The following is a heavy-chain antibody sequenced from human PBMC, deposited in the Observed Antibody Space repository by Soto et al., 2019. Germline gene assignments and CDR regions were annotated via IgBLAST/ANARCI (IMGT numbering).Heavy chain of an antibody. CDR1: CYTFTSYG. D-gene: IGHD3-16*01. Sequence: QVQLVQSGGEVRKPGASVTVSCKASCYTFTSYGISWVRQAPGQVLEWMGWISGYNGKTNYAQKVQDRVTMTTDTSTSTVYLELRSLRFDNTAVYYCARECYVTYYYYVMNVVGQGTTVTVSS. J-gene: IGHJ6*01. V-gene: IGHV1-18*01. CDR3: ARECYVTYYYYVMNV. CDR2: ISGYNGKT.